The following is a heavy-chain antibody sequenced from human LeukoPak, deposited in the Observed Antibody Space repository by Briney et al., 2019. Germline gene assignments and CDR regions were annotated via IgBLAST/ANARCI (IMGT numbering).Heavy chain of an antibody. CDR3: ARLGVVIKIEIDY. CDR1: GGSISSGGYS. J-gene: IGHJ4*02. D-gene: IGHD3-3*01. CDR2: IYHSGST. V-gene: IGHV4-30-2*01. Sequence: SETLSLTCAVSGGSISSGGYSWSWIRQPPGKGLEWIGYIYHSGSTYYNPSLKSRVTISVDRSKNQFSLKLSSVTAADTAVYYCARLGVVIKIEIDYWGQGTLVTVSS.